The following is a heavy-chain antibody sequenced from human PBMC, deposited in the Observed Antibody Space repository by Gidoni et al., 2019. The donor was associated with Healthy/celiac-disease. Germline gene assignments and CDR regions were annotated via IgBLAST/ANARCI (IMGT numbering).Heavy chain of an antibody. J-gene: IGHJ4*02. CDR2: INPNSGGT. Sequence: QLQLVQSGTKVKKTGSSVNVSCNASAYTFTRYYMHWVPQAPGQALELLGWINPNSGGTNYAQKFQGRVTMTRDTSISTAYMELSKLRSDDTAVYYCAREDPLTATGMNFDYWGQGTLVTVSS. D-gene: IGHD6-13*01. CDR3: AREDPLTATGMNFDY. CDR1: AYTFTRYY. V-gene: IGHV1-2*02.